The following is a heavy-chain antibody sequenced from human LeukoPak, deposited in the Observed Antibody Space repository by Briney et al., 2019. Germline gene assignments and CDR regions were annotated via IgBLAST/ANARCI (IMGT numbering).Heavy chain of an antibody. CDR2: DGSST. CDR1: GFTFSSHW. J-gene: IGHJ6*02. V-gene: IGHV3-74*01. Sequence: GSLRLSCAVSGFTFSSHWMHWVRQAPGKGLVWVSGDGSSTTYADSVKGRFTVSRDSAKNTLYLQMNSLRGEDTAVYYCARGRYYGMDVWGRGTTVTVSS. CDR3: ARGRYYGMDV.